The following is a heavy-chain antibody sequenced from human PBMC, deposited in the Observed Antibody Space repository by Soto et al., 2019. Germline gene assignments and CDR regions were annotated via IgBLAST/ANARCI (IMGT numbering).Heavy chain of an antibody. CDR1: GGSISSYY. CDR2: IYYSGST. D-gene: IGHD2-15*01. CDR3: ARVKLGQAASLSASHI. V-gene: IGHV4-59*01. J-gene: IGHJ6*03. Sequence: SETLSLTCTVSGGSISSYYWSWIRQPPGKGLEWIGYIYYSGSTNYNPSLKSRVTISVDTSKNQFSLKPSSVTAADTAVYYCARVKLGQAASLSASHIWGKGTTVTDS.